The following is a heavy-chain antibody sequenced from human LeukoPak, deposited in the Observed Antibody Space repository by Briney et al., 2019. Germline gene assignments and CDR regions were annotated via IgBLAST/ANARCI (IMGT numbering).Heavy chain of an antibody. J-gene: IGHJ4*02. D-gene: IGHD6-13*01. CDR2: INPNSGGT. V-gene: IGHV1-2*02. CDR1: GYTFTGYY. Sequence: ASVKVSCKASGYTFTGYYMHWVRQAPGQGLEWMGWINPNSGGTNYAQKFQGRVTMTRDTSISTAYMELSRLRSDDTAVYYCARGDSSSWYYFDHWGQGTLVTVSS. CDR3: ARGDSSSWYYFDH.